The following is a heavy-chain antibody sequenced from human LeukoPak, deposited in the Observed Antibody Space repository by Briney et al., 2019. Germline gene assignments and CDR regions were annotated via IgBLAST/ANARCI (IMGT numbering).Heavy chain of an antibody. J-gene: IGHJ4*02. CDR1: GFTFSSYG. CDR3: AKDTPNVAGVFDY. CDR2: ISYDGGNK. D-gene: IGHD6-13*01. Sequence: GGSLRLSCAASGFTFSSYGMHWVRQAPGKGLEWVAVISYDGGNKYYADSVKGRFTISRDNSKNTLYLQMNSLRAEDTAVYYCAKDTPNVAGVFDYWGQGTLVTVSS. V-gene: IGHV3-30*18.